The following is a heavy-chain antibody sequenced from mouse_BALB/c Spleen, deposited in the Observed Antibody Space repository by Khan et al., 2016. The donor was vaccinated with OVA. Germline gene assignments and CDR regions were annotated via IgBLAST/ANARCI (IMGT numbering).Heavy chain of an antibody. J-gene: IGHJ4*01. D-gene: IGHD2-4*01. Sequence: EVQLVESGPGLVNPSQSLSLTCPANGYSITSNYAWNWIRQFPGNQLEWMGYIRYSGSTHYNPSLKSRLSITRDTSTNQFFLLLLSVTTEDSATFYCARGNYDEYALDYWGQGTSVTVSS. V-gene: IGHV3-2*02. CDR3: ARGNYDEYALDY. CDR2: IRYSGST. CDR1: GYSITSNYA.